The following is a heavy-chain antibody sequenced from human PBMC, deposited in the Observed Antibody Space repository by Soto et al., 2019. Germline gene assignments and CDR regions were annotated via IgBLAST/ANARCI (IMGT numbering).Heavy chain of an antibody. Sequence: QVQLVESGGGVVQPGRSLRLSCAASGFTFSSYGMHWVRQAPGKGLEWVAVISYDGSNKYYADSVKGRFTISRDHSKNTLYLQMNSLRAEDTAVYYCAKDSGWITLWGQGTLVTVSS. J-gene: IGHJ4*02. CDR2: ISYDGSNK. CDR1: GFTFSSYG. D-gene: IGHD3-22*01. V-gene: IGHV3-30*18. CDR3: AKDSGWITL.